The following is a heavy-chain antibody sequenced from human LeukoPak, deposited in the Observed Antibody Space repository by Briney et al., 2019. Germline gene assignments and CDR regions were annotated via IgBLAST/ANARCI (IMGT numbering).Heavy chain of an antibody. V-gene: IGHV3-23*01. D-gene: IGHD2-15*01. CDR1: GFTFSSYW. CDR3: AKWGCTGGSCYPFAY. CDR2: VSGSSNRT. J-gene: IGHJ4*02. Sequence: GGSLRLSCAASGFTFSSYWMSWVRQAPGKGLEWVSAVSGSSNRTYYADSVKGRFTISRDNSKNTLYLQMNSLRVEDTAVYYCAKWGCTGGSCYPFAYWGQGTLVTVSS.